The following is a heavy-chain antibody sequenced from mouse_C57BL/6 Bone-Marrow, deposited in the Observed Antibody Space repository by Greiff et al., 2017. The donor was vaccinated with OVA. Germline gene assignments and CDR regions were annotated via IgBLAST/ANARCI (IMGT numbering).Heavy chain of an antibody. CDR3: ARAGGYYGSSRSYAIDY. J-gene: IGHJ4*01. D-gene: IGHD1-1*01. V-gene: IGHV1-53*01. CDR1: GYTFTSYW. Sequence: QVQLQQPGTELVKPGASVKLSCKASGYTFTSYWMHWVKQRPGQGLEWIGNINPSNGGTNYNEKFKSKATLTVDKSSSTAYMQLRSLTSEDSAVYYCARAGGYYGSSRSYAIDYWGQGTSVTVSS. CDR2: INPSNGGT.